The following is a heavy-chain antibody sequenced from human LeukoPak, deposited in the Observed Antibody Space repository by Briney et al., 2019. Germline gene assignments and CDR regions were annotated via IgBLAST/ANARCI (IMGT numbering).Heavy chain of an antibody. D-gene: IGHD6-19*01. J-gene: IGHJ5*02. CDR1: GFILSNYE. CDR3: ARDFSGWSVDP. Sequence: GGSLRLSCAASGFILSNYEMNWVCQAPGEGLGWISYINSGGTPIYYADSVKGRFTMSRDYAKNSLYLQMNSLRAEDTAVYYCARDFSGWSVDPWGQGTLVTVSS. V-gene: IGHV3-48*03. CDR2: INSGGTPI.